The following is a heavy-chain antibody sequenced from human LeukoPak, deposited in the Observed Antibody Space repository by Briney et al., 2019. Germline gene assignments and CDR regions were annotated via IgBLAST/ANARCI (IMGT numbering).Heavy chain of an antibody. D-gene: IGHD2-15*01. Sequence: GGSLRLSCAASGFTFSSYAMSWVRQAPGKGLEWVSAISSTGGTTYYADSVKGRFTISRDNSKNTLYLQMNSLRAEDTAIYYCAKNGDRGAYCTGGTCYPYFYYYMDVWGKGTTVTI. J-gene: IGHJ6*03. CDR2: ISSTGGTT. CDR1: GFTFSSYA. V-gene: IGHV3-23*01. CDR3: AKNGDRGAYCTGGTCYPYFYYYMDV.